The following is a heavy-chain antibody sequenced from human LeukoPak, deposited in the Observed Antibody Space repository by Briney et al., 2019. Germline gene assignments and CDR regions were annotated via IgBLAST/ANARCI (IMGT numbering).Heavy chain of an antibody. V-gene: IGHV4-34*01. CDR1: GGSFSGYY. D-gene: IGHD2-21*01. CDR2: INHSGST. Sequence: SETLSLTCAVYGGSFSGYYWGWIRQPPGKGLEWIGEINHSGSTNYNPSLKSRVTISVDTSKNQFSLKLSSVTAADTAVYYCARGTTSIFTWYYYYMDVWGKGTTVTISS. CDR3: ARGTTSIFTWYYYYMDV. J-gene: IGHJ6*03.